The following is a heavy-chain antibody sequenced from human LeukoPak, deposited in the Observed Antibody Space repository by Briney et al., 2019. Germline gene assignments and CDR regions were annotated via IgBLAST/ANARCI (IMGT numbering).Heavy chain of an antibody. Sequence: ASVKVSCKVSRYTLTELSIHWVRQAPGKGLEWMGGFDPEDGDAIYAQSFQGRVTMTEDTSTDTPYMELRSLRSEDTDVYYCTTRHSGSWFGAFDIWGQGTMVTVSS. CDR3: TTRHSGSWFGAFDI. D-gene: IGHD1-26*01. CDR1: RYTLTELS. CDR2: FDPEDGDA. V-gene: IGHV1-24*01. J-gene: IGHJ3*02.